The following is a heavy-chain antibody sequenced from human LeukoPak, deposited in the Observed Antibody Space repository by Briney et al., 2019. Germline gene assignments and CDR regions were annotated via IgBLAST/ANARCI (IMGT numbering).Heavy chain of an antibody. J-gene: IGHJ6*03. V-gene: IGHV4-59*01. Sequence: SETLSLTCSVSGGSISTYYGSWIRQPPGKGLEWIGYVYYTGSTNYNPSLKSRVTISVDTSKNQFSLKLSSVTAADTAVYFCARDVHYSTSSVYYYYYMDVWGKGTTVTVSS. CDR2: VYYTGST. CDR1: GGSISTYY. CDR3: ARDVHYSTSSVYYYYYMDV. D-gene: IGHD6-6*01.